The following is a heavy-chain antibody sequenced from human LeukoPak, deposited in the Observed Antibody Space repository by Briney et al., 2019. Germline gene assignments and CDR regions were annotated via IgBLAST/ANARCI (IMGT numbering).Heavy chain of an antibody. CDR2: INSDGSST. V-gene: IGHV3-74*01. D-gene: IGHD2-21*02. J-gene: IGHJ4*02. Sequence: GGSLRPSCAASGFTFSSYWMHWVRQAPGKGLVWVSRINSDGSSTSYADSVKGRFTISRDNAKNTLYLQMNSLRAEDTAVYYCASRPYCGGDCYSPLDYWGQGTLVTVSS. CDR1: GFTFSSYW. CDR3: ASRPYCGGDCYSPLDY.